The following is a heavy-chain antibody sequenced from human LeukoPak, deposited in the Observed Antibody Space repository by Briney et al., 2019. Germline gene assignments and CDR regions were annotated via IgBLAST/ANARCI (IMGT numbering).Heavy chain of an antibody. D-gene: IGHD1-26*01. Sequence: PGGSLRLSCAASGFTFSSYAMSWVRQAPGKGLEWVSAISGSGGSTYYADSVKGRFTISRDNSKNTLYLQMNSLRAEDTAVYYCARDLIVGAVYYYYGMDVWGQGTTVTVSS. J-gene: IGHJ6*02. CDR2: ISGSGGST. CDR3: ARDLIVGAVYYYYGMDV. CDR1: GFTFSSYA. V-gene: IGHV3-23*01.